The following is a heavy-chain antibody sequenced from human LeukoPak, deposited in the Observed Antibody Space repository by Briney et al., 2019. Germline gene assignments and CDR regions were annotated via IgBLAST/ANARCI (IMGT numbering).Heavy chain of an antibody. D-gene: IGHD3-10*01. J-gene: IGHJ4*02. CDR3: ARGISGSPFDY. CDR2: INHSGST. Sequence: SETLSLTCAAYGGSFSGYYWSWIRQAPGKGLEWIGEINHSGSTNYNPSLKSRVTISENTSKNQFSLTLSSVTAADTAVYYCARGISGSPFDYWGQGTLVTVSS. CDR1: GGSFSGYY. V-gene: IGHV4-34*01.